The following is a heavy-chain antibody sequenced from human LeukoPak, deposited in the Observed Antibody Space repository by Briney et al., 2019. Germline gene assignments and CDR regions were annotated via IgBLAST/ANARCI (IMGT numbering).Heavy chain of an antibody. CDR3: ARGYYDFWSGYYSILFDY. V-gene: IGHV3-21*01. CDR1: GFTFSSYG. D-gene: IGHD3-3*01. CDR2: ISSSSSYI. Sequence: GGSLRLSCAASGFTFSSYGMHWVRQAPGKGLEWVSSISSSSSYIYYADSVKGRFTISRDNAKNSLYLQMNSLRAEDTAVYYCARGYYDFWSGYYSILFDYWGQGTLVTVSS. J-gene: IGHJ4*02.